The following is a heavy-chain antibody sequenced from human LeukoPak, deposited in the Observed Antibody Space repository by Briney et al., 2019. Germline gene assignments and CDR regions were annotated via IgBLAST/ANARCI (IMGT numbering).Heavy chain of an antibody. CDR2: IYYSGST. CDR3: ARGGRTDDSDSAWFDP. V-gene: IGHV4-59*08. J-gene: IGHJ5*02. CDR1: GGSISSYY. D-gene: IGHD3-16*01. Sequence: PSETLSLTCTVSGGSISSYYWSWIRQPPGKGLEWIGYIYYSGSTNYNPSLKSRVTISVDTSKNQFSLKLSSVTAADTAVYYCARGGRTDDSDSAWFDPWGQGTLVTVSS.